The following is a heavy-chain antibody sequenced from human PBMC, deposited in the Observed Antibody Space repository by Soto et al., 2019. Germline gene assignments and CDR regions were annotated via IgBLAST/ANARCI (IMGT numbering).Heavy chain of an antibody. CDR2: IYYSGST. CDR3: ARSTYYYDSSGYYYEAGAFDI. V-gene: IGHV4-31*03. Sequence: QVQLQESGPGLVKPSQTLSLTCTVSGGSISSGGYYWSWIRQHPGKGLEWIGYIYYSGSTYYNPSRERRVTISVDTSKNQFSLKLSSVTAADTAVYYCARSTYYYDSSGYYYEAGAFDIWGQGTMVTVSS. J-gene: IGHJ3*02. CDR1: GGSISSGGYY. D-gene: IGHD3-22*01.